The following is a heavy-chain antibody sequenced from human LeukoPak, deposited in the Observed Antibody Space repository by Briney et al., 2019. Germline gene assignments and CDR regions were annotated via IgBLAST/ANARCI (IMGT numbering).Heavy chain of an antibody. CDR1: GGSFSGYY. J-gene: IGHJ4*02. CDR2: INHSGST. V-gene: IGHV4-34*01. CDR3: ARGLYYYDSSGYGY. D-gene: IGHD3-22*01. Sequence: SETLSLTCAVYGGSFSGYYWSWIRQPPGKGLEWIGEINHSGSTNYNPSLKSRVTISVDTSKNQFSLKLSSVTAADTAVYYCARGLYYYDSSGYGYWGQGTLVTVSS.